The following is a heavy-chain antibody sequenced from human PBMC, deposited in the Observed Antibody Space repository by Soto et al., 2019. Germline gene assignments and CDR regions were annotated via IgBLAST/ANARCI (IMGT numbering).Heavy chain of an antibody. CDR3: AREQFGGVIAA. D-gene: IGHD3-16*01. Sequence: QVQLQESGPGLVKPSQTLSLTCTVSGDSMDSGAYYWSWIRQHPGKGLEWIGYIYYRGNTYYNPSLRFRVTISHDTSKSHFSLRRRSVTAADSAVYYCAREQFGGVIAAWGQGILVTVSS. CDR1: GDSMDSGAYY. J-gene: IGHJ5*01. CDR2: IYYRGNT. V-gene: IGHV4-31*03.